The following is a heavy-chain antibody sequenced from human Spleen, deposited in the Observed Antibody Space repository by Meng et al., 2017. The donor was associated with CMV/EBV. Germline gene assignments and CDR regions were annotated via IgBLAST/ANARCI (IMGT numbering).Heavy chain of an antibody. J-gene: IGHJ6*02. CDR2: IIPILGIA. V-gene: IGHV1-69*10. CDR1: GGTFSSYA. Sequence: SVKVSCKASGGTFSSYAISWVRQAPGQGLEWMGGIIPILGIANYAQKFQGRVTITADKSTSTAYMELSSLRSEDTAVYYCAKANRGGAGYYYYYALDVWGQGTTVTVSS. CDR3: AKANRGGAGYYYYYALDV. D-gene: IGHD3-10*01.